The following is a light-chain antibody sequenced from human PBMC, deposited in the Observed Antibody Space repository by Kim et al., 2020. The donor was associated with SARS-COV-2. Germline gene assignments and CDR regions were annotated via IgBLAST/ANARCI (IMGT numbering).Light chain of an antibody. Sequence: PGKTASISCAGDNIESKSVHWYQQKPGQAPVLVSSYDSDRPSGIPERLSGSNSDNTATLTISEVEAGDEADYYCQVWDSSSVHRVFGGGTKLTVL. CDR2: YDS. J-gene: IGLJ2*01. CDR1: NIESKS. V-gene: IGLV3-21*04. CDR3: QVWDSSSVHRV.